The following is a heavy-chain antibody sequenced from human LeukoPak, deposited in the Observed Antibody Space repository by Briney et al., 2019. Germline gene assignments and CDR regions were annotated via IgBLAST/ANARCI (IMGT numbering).Heavy chain of an antibody. V-gene: IGHV3-48*03. CDR3: ARDRPGGYFDL. J-gene: IGHJ2*01. Sequence: SGGSLRLSCAASGFTFSSYEMNWVRQAPGKGLEWVSYISSSGSTIYYADSVKGRFTISRDNAKNSLYLQMNSLRAEDTAVYYCARDRPGGYFDLWGRGTLVTVSS. D-gene: IGHD3-10*01. CDR2: ISSSGSTI. CDR1: GFTFSSYE.